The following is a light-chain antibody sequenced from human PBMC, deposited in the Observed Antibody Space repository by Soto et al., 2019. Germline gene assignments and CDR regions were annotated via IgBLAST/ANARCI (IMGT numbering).Light chain of an antibody. Sequence: AIQLTQSPSSLSASVGDRVTITCRASQGISSALAWYQQTPGKPPKLLIYDASSLEIGVPSRFSGSGSVTDFTLTISSPQPEDFATYYCQQFNNYPFTFGPGTKVDIK. CDR1: QGISSA. V-gene: IGKV1D-13*01. CDR3: QQFNNYPFT. J-gene: IGKJ3*01. CDR2: DAS.